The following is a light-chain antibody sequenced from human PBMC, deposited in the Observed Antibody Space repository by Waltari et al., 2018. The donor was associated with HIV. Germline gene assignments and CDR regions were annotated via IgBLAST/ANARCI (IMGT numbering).Light chain of an antibody. CDR3: QQYYSTPLT. J-gene: IGKJ4*01. Sequence: QSVFYSSTNNNYLAWYQQKPGQPPKLLIYWASTRESGVPDRFSGSGSGTDFTLTISSLQAEDVAVYYCQQYYSTPLTFGGGTKVEIK. CDR2: WAS. V-gene: IGKV4-1*01. CDR1: QSVFYSSTNNNY.